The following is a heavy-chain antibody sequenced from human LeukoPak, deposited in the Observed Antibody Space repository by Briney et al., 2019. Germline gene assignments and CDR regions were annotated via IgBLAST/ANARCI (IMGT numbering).Heavy chain of an antibody. CDR2: INWNGGST. CDR1: GFTFDDYG. Sequence: GESLRLSCAASGFTFDDYGMSWVRQAPGRGLEWVSGINWNGGSTGYADSVKGRFTISRDNAKNSLYLQMNSLRAEDTALYYCSRWEIRGSSDYWGQGTLVTVSS. J-gene: IGHJ4*02. CDR3: SRWEIRGSSDY. V-gene: IGHV3-20*04. D-gene: IGHD1-26*01.